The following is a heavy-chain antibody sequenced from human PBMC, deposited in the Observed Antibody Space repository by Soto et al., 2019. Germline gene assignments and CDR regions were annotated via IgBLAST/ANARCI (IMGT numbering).Heavy chain of an antibody. V-gene: IGHV1-18*01. CDR1: GYTFTSYG. J-gene: IGHJ4*02. CDR2: ISAYNGNT. Sequence: QVQLVQSGAEVKKPGASVKVSCKASGYTFTSYGISWVRQAPGQGLEWMGWISAYNGNTNYAQKLQGRVTMTTDTSASTAYMEGTSPRTDDAAVYSCAKVRATVATSCDNWGRGTLVAV. CDR3: AKVRATVATSCDN. D-gene: IGHD4-4*01.